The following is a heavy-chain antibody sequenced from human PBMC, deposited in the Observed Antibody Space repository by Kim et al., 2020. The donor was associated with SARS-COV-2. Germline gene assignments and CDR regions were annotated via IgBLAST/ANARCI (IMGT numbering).Heavy chain of an antibody. V-gene: IGHV3-21*01. D-gene: IGHD3-9*01. CDR3: AREIGDILTGYPPKIYYYYGMDV. J-gene: IGHJ6*02. CDR1: GFTFSSYS. Sequence: GGSLRLSCAASGFTFSSYSMNWVRQAPGKGLEWVSSISSSSSYIYYADSVKGRFTISRDNAKNSLYLQMNSLRAEDTAVYYCAREIGDILTGYPPKIYYYYGMDVWGQGTTVTVSS. CDR2: ISSSSSYI.